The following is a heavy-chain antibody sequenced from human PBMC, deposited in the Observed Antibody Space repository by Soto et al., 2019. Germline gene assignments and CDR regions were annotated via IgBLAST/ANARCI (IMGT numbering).Heavy chain of an antibody. CDR3: AHTYSSSPDDGSDV. Sequence: QITSKESGHTLVKPTQMLTLTCTFSGFSLSTRGVGVGWIRQPPGEALEWLALIYWDDDKRYSPSLRSRLTITKDTSKNQVVLTMTNMEPVDTGTYYCAHTYSSSPDDGSDVWGQGTRVAVSS. V-gene: IGHV2-5*02. CDR1: GFSLSTRGVG. J-gene: IGHJ3*01. CDR2: IYWDDDK. D-gene: IGHD6-6*01.